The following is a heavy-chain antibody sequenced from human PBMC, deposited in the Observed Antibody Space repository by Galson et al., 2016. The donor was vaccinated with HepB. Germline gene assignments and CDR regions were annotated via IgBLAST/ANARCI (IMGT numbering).Heavy chain of an antibody. CDR2: INTDETSP. D-gene: IGHD3-22*01. Sequence: SLRLSCAASGFTFSRYWMHWVRQAPEKGLVWVSRINTDETSPTYADSVKGRFTISRDNAKNTLYLQMNSLRAEDTAVYFCARGSEYSYDTTYYTYWGLGTLVTVSS. CDR3: ARGSEYSYDTTYYTY. V-gene: IGHV3-74*01. J-gene: IGHJ4*02. CDR1: GFTFSRYW.